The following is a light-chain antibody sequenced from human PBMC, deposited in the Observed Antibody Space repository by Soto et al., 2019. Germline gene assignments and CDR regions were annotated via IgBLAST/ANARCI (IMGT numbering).Light chain of an antibody. V-gene: IGKV3-20*01. J-gene: IGKJ2*01. Sequence: DIVLTQSPATLSLSPGERATLSCRASQSFRGLLAWYQQKPGQAPRLLIYGASSRATGIPDRFSGSGSGTDFTLTISRLEPEDFAVYYCQQYGSSPGYTFGQGTKVDIK. CDR3: QQYGSSPGYT. CDR2: GAS. CDR1: QSFRGL.